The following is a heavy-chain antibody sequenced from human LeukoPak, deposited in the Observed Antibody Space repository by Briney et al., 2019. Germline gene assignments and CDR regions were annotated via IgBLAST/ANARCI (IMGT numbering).Heavy chain of an antibody. Sequence: GGSLRLSCAASGFTFSSYWMLWVRQTPGQGLVWVSRISPDGSSTSYADSVKGRFTISRDNAKNSLYLQMNSLRDEDTAVYYCARAATVMEVYFQHWGQGTLVTVSS. J-gene: IGHJ1*01. CDR3: ARAATVMEVYFQH. CDR2: ISPDGSST. V-gene: IGHV3-74*01. CDR1: GFTFSSYW. D-gene: IGHD4-17*01.